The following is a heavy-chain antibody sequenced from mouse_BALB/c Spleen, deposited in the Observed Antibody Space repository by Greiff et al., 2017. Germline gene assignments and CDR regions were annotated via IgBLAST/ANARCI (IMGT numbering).Heavy chain of an antibody. Sequence: VQRVESGPGLVAPSQSLSITCTVSGFSLTGYGVNWVRQPPGKGLEWLGMIWGDGSTDYNSALKSRLSISKDNSKSQVFLKMNSLQTDDTARYYCASYDYAYAMDYWGQGTSVTVSS. CDR3: ASYDYAYAMDY. V-gene: IGHV2-6-7*01. CDR2: IWGDGST. CDR1: GFSLTGYG. D-gene: IGHD2-4*01. J-gene: IGHJ4*01.